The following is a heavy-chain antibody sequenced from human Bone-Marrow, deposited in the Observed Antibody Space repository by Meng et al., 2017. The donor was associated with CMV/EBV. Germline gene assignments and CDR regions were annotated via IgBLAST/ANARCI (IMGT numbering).Heavy chain of an antibody. V-gene: IGHV4-59*01. CDR1: GGSISSYY. J-gene: IGHJ4*02. CDR2: VYYSGRT. D-gene: IGHD6-13*01. Sequence: SETLSLTCTVSGGSISSYYWSWIRQPPGKGLEWIGYVYYSGRTDYNPSLKSRVTILVDTSKNQFSLKLSSVTPADTAVYYCARMEGEAAGTLGYWGQGTRVTVSS. CDR3: ARMEGEAAGTLGY.